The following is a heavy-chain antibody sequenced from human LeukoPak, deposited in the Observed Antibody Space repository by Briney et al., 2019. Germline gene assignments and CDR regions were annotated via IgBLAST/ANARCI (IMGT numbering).Heavy chain of an antibody. CDR2: MNPNSGNT. CDR1: GYTFTSYD. J-gene: IGHJ4*02. V-gene: IGHV1-8*02. CDR3: ARGFYLYYFDY. Sequence: ASVKVSCKASGYTFTSYDINWVRQATGQGLEWMGWMNPNSGNTGYAQKFQGRVTMTRDMSTSTVYMELSSLRSEDTAVYYCARGFYLYYFDYWGQGTLVTVSS. D-gene: IGHD2/OR15-2a*01.